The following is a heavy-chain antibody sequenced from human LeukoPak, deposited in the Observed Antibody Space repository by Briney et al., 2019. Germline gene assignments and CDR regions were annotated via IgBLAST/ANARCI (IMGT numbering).Heavy chain of an antibody. CDR2: IKPDGSEK. D-gene: IGHD3-10*01. CDR1: GFTFSSYW. V-gene: IGHV3-7*01. J-gene: IGHJ4*02. CDR3: ARERMYSGSGSTFPYYDY. Sequence: GGSLRLSCAASGFTFSSYWMSWVRQSPGKGLEWVANIKPDGSEKYYVDSVKGRLTISRDNARNALFLEMNSLRAEDTAVYYCARERMYSGSGSTFPYYDYWGQGTLVIVSS.